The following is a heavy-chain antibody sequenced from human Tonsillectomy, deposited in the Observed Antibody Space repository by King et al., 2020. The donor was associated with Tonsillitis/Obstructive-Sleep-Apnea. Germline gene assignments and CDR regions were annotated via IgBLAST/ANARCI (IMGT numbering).Heavy chain of an antibody. Sequence: QLVQSGAEVKKPGASVKVSCKASGYTFTSYGISWVRQAPGQGLEWMGWISGYNGNTNYAQKLQGRVTMTTDTSTSTAYMELRSLRSDDTAVYYCARLDYGDYEQGPYYFDYWGQGTLVTVSS. D-gene: IGHD4-17*01. CDR1: GYTFTSYG. CDR2: ISGYNGNT. V-gene: IGHV1-18*01. CDR3: ARLDYGDYEQGPYYFDY. J-gene: IGHJ4*02.